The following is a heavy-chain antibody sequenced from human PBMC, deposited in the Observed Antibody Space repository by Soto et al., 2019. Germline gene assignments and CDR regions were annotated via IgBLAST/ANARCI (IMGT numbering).Heavy chain of an antibody. CDR3: ARDSRYCISTSCYRGYFDY. CDR1: GYTFTSYG. V-gene: IGHV1-18*01. CDR2: ISAYNGNT. Sequence: QVQLVQSGAEVKKPGASVKVSCKASGYTFTSYGISWVRQAPGQGLEWMGWISAYNGNTNYAQKLQGRVTMSTDTSTSTAYMELRSPRSDDTAVYYCARDSRYCISTSCYRGYFDYWGQGTLVTVSS. J-gene: IGHJ4*02. D-gene: IGHD2-2*01.